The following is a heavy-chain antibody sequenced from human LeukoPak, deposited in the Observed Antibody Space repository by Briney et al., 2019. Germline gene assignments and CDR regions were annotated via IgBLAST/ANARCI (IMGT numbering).Heavy chain of an antibody. D-gene: IGHD6-19*01. CDR3: ARSLILSGWYSKYYFDY. V-gene: IGHV4-34*01. J-gene: IGHJ4*02. CDR2: INHSGST. CDR1: GGSFSGYY. Sequence: SETLSLTCAVYGGSFSGYYWSWIRQPPGKGLEWIGEINHSGSTNYNPSLKSRVTISVDTSKNQFSLKLSSVTAADTAVYYCARSLILSGWYSKYYFDYWGQGTLVTVSS.